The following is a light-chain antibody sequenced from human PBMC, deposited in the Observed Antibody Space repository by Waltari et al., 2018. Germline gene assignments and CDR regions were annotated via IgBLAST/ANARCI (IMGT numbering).Light chain of an antibody. J-gene: IGKJ4*02. V-gene: IGKV1-5*03. Sequence: DIQVTQSPFNLSASIGDRVTITCRASQSISDGLAWCQQKPGRAPKLLIHRASYLETGIPTRFSGSGSGTEFALTICSRQPDDSTTYFCQQYNTYWETFGRGTKVEIK. CDR1: QSISDG. CDR3: QQYNTYWET. CDR2: RAS.